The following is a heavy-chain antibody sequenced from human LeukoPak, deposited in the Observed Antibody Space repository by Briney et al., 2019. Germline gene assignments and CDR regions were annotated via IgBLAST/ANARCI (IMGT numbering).Heavy chain of an antibody. V-gene: IGHV1-69*13. CDR3: ASLRPSRDGYNMPIDY. J-gene: IGHJ4*02. CDR1: GGTFSSYA. Sequence: GASVKVSCKASGGTFSSYAISWVRQAPGQGLEWMGGIIPIFGTANYAQKFQGRVTITADESTSTAYMELSSLRSEDTAVYYCASLRPSRDGYNMPIDYWGQGTLVTVSS. CDR2: IIPIFGTA. D-gene: IGHD5-24*01.